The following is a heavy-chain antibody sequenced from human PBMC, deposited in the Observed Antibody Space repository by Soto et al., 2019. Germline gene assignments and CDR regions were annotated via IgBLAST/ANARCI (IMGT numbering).Heavy chain of an antibody. CDR2: INTSNGST. CDR1: GYTLSSYY. J-gene: IGHJ4*02. Sequence: GASVKVSCKASGYTLSSYYIHWVRQAPGQGLEWMGIINTSNGSTTYAQKFQGRVTMTTDTSTNTAYMELRSLRSDDTAVYYCATRSPAFDYWGQGTLVTVSS. V-gene: IGHV1-46*01. CDR3: ATRSPAFDY.